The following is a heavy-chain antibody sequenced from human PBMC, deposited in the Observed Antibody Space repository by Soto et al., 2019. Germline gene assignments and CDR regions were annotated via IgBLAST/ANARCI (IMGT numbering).Heavy chain of an antibody. J-gene: IGHJ6*02. Sequence: GASVKVSCKASGYTFTSYYMHCVRQAPGQGLEWMGITNPSGGSTSYAQKFQGRVTMTRDTSTSTVYMELSSLRSEDTAVYYCARVVEYPRYYYGMDVWGQGTTVTVSS. CDR3: ARVVEYPRYYYGMDV. V-gene: IGHV1-46*01. CDR1: GYTFTSYY. CDR2: TNPSGGST. D-gene: IGHD6-6*01.